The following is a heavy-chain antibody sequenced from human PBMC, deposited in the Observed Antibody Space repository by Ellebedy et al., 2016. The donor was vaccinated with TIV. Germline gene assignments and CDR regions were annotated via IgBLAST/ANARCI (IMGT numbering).Heavy chain of an antibody. V-gene: IGHV1-2*02. Sequence: AASVKVSCKASGYSFTGYYMHWLRQAHGQGLEWMGWINPNSGDTNYAQKLQGRVTLTRDTSISTAYMELSSLRADDSAVYYCARGPSHGAFDIWGQGTMVTVSS. CDR2: INPNSGDT. J-gene: IGHJ3*02. CDR1: GYSFTGYY. CDR3: ARGPSHGAFDI.